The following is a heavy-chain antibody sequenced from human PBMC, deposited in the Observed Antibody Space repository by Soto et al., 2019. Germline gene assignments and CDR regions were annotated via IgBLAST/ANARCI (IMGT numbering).Heavy chain of an antibody. D-gene: IGHD3-3*01. V-gene: IGHV3-48*02. J-gene: IGHJ4*02. CDR1: GFAFSKYN. Sequence: GGSLRLSCAASGFAASGFAFSKYNMNWVRQAPGKGLEWISYITNGGTTIYYADSVKGRFTISRDNAKNSLYLHMSSLRDDDTAVYYCATPVVRFLEWTTDYWGQGTLVTVSS. CDR2: ITNGGTTI. CDR3: ATPVVRFLEWTTDY.